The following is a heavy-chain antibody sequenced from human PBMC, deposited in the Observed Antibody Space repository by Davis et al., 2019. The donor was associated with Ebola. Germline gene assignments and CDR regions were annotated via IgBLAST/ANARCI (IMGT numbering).Heavy chain of an antibody. V-gene: IGHV3-30-3*01. CDR3: AKDLEIREMIFYFDS. CDR2: ISYDGSNK. Sequence: GESLKISCAASGFTFSSYAMHWVRQAPGKGLEWVAVISYDGSNKYYADSVKGRFTISRDNSKNTLFLQMSSLRAEDTALYYCAKDLEIREMIFYFDSWGQGTQVTVSA. J-gene: IGHJ4*02. D-gene: IGHD3/OR15-3a*01. CDR1: GFTFSSYA.